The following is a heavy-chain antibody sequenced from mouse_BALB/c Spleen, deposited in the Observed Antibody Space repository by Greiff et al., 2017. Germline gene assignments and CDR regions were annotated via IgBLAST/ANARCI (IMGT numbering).Heavy chain of an antibody. CDR1: GFTFSSYA. CDR2: ISSGGSYT. Sequence: EVHLVESGGGLVKPGGSLKLSCAASGFTFSSYAMSWVRQSPEKRLEWVAEISSGGSYTYYPDTVTGRFTISRDNAKNTLYLEMSSLRSEDTAMYYCARNHCPDGYPSYWYFDVWGAGTTVTVSS. J-gene: IGHJ1*01. CDR3: ARNHCPDGYPSYWYFDV. V-gene: IGHV5-9-4*01. D-gene: IGHD2-3*01.